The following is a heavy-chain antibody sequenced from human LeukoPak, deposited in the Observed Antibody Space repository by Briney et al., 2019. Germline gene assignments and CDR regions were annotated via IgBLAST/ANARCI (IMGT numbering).Heavy chain of an antibody. Sequence: ASVQVSCKASGYAFTGYNMHWVRQAPGQGLAWMGWINPNSGGTNYAQKFQGRVTMTRDMPISTAYMELSRLTSDDTAVYYCARWFTITSGDYDILTSSYHRGMDVWGQGTTVTVSS. CDR3: ARWFTITSGDYDILTSSYHRGMDV. J-gene: IGHJ6*02. CDR2: INPNSGGT. D-gene: IGHD3-9*01. CDR1: GYAFTGYN. V-gene: IGHV1-2*02.